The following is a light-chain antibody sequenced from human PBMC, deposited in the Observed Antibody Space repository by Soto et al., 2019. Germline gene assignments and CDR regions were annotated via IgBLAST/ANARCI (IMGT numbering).Light chain of an antibody. V-gene: IGKV3-15*01. J-gene: IGKJ4*01. CDR3: QQYNNWPLT. Sequence: EIVLTQSPGTLSLSPGERATLSCRASQSVNNSLAWYQQKPGQAPRLLIDGASTRATGIPARFSGSGSGTEFTLTINSLQSEDFAVYYCQQYNNWPLTFGGGTKVDIK. CDR1: QSVNNS. CDR2: GAS.